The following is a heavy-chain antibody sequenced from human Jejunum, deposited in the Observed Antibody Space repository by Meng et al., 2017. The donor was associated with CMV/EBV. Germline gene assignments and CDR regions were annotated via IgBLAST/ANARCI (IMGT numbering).Heavy chain of an antibody. CDR2: IYRGDDK. Sequence: QITLKESGPTLVKPTQTLPLTGCFSGFSPSTSGEGVGWIRQPPGKALEWLALIYRGDDKRYSPSLNSRLTIAKDTSKNEVVLTLTNMGPIDTGTYYCAHFVGGYYPSRPDYWGQGTLVTVSS. J-gene: IGHJ4*02. CDR1: GFSPSTSGEG. D-gene: IGHD1-26*01. CDR3: AHFVGGYYPSRPDY. V-gene: IGHV2-5*02.